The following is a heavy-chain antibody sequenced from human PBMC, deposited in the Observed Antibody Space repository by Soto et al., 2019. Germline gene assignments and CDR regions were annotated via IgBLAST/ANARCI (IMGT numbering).Heavy chain of an antibody. J-gene: IGHJ6*02. CDR1: GGRVTRSR. CDR2: IYPGDSDT. Sequence: LPSSEKGRGGRVTRSRCGSVHQMPGKGLEWMGIIYPGDSDTRYSPSFHGQVTISADKSISTAYLQWSSLKASDTAMYYCERLDLIFGFYYGMDVSGQGTTVTVSS. V-gene: IGHV5-51*07. D-gene: IGHD3-3*01. CDR3: ERLDLIFGFYYGMDV.